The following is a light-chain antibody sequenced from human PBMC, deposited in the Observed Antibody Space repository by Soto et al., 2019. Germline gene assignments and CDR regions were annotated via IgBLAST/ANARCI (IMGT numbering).Light chain of an antibody. J-gene: IGLJ7*01. CDR1: SSDVGGYDY. Sequence: QSALTQPASVSGSPGQSITIFCNGTSSDVGGYDYVSWYQQHPGKAPKLLIYDVTNRPSGVSNRFSGSKSGNTASLTISGLQAEDAADYYCRSYRSSGITVFGGGSPLTVL. CDR3: RSYRSSGITV. CDR2: DVT. V-gene: IGLV2-14*01.